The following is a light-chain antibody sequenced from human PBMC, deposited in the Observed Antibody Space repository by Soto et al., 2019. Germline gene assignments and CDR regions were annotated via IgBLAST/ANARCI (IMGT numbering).Light chain of an antibody. Sequence: QSALTQPRSVSGSPGQSVTISCTGTSSDVGFYNYVSWYQQHPGKAPKLMIYDVSKRPSRVPDRFSGSKSGNTASLTISGLQAEDEADYYCCSYAGSYTFYVFGTGTKLTVL. J-gene: IGLJ1*01. CDR1: SSDVGFYNY. CDR2: DVS. V-gene: IGLV2-11*01. CDR3: CSYAGSYTFYV.